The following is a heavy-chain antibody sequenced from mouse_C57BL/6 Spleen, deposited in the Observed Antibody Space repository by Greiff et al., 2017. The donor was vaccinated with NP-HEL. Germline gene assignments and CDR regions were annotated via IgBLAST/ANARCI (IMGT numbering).Heavy chain of an antibody. CDR3: ARRNYDYLHWYFDV. J-gene: IGHJ1*03. V-gene: IGHV1-55*01. Sequence: QVQLQQPGAELVKPGASVKMSCKASGYTFTSYWITWVQQRPGQGLEWIGDIYPGSGSTNYNEKFKSKATLTVATSSCTAYMQLSSLTSEDSAVYYCARRNYDYLHWYFDVWGTGTTVTVSS. CDR2: IYPGSGST. D-gene: IGHD2-4*01. CDR1: GYTFTSYW.